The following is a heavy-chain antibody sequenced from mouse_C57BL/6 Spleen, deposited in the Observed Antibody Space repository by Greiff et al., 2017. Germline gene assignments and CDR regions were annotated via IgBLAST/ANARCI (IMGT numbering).Heavy chain of an antibody. CDR1: GYSFTGYF. CDR2: INPYNGDT. V-gene: IGHV1-20*01. CDR3: ARFVYGAAMDY. Sequence: EVKLQESGPELVKPGDSVKISCKASGYSFTGYFMNWVMQSHGKSLEWIGRINPYNGDTFYNQKLKGKATLTVDKSSSTAHMELRSLTSEDSAVYYCARFVYGAAMDYWGQGTSVTVSS. J-gene: IGHJ4*01. D-gene: IGHD1-1*01.